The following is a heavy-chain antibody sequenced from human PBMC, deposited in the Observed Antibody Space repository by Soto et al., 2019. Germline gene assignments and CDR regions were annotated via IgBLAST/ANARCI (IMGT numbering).Heavy chain of an antibody. CDR3: TTLGPS. Sequence: EVQLVESGGGLVKPGRSLRLSCTASGFTFSDAWMNWVRQAPGKGLEWVGHVKTKADGGTTEYAAFVNGRFTISRDDSITTLFLDMTDLRTEDTAMYYCTTLGPSWGQGTRVTVSS. CDR2: VKTKADGGTT. V-gene: IGHV3-15*07. J-gene: IGHJ5*02. CDR1: GFTFSDAW.